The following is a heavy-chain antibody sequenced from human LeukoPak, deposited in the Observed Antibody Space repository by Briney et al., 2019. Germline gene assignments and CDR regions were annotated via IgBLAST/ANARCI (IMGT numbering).Heavy chain of an antibody. D-gene: IGHD2-15*01. Sequence: ASVKVSCKASGYTFTDYPMHWVRQAPGQRLEWMGWINTGDGNTKYSQEFQGRITITRDTSASTAYMELSSLRSGDTGVYYCARDQDVYCSGGSCTAFDIWGQGTMVTVSS. CDR1: GYTFTDYP. CDR2: INTGDGNT. CDR3: ARDQDVYCSGGSCTAFDI. V-gene: IGHV1-3*03. J-gene: IGHJ3*02.